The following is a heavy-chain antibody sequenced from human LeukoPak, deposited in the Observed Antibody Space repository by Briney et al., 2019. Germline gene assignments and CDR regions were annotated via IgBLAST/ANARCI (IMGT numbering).Heavy chain of an antibody. Sequence: ASVKVSCKASGYTFTSYGISWVRQAPGQGLEWMGWISAYNGNTNYAQKLQGRVTMTTDTSTSTAYMELRSLRSDDTAVYYCARGSTTTVVPIWYYYGMDVWGQGTTVTVSS. CDR3: ARGSTTTVVPIWYYYGMDV. V-gene: IGHV1-18*01. CDR1: GYTFTSYG. CDR2: ISAYNGNT. J-gene: IGHJ6*02. D-gene: IGHD4-23*01.